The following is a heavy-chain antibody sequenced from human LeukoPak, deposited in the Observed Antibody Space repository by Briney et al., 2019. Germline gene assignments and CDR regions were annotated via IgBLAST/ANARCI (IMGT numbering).Heavy chain of an antibody. V-gene: IGHV1-2*02. J-gene: IGHJ4*02. D-gene: IGHD6-19*01. CDR2: INPNSGDT. CDR3: ARGGPMAGID. CDR1: GYTFIAYY. Sequence: ASVKVSCKASGYTFIAYYIHWVRQAPGQGLEWTGWINPNSGDTLYAQNFQGRVTMTRDTSISTAYMELTRLTSDDTAVCYCARGGPMAGIDWGQGTLVTVSS.